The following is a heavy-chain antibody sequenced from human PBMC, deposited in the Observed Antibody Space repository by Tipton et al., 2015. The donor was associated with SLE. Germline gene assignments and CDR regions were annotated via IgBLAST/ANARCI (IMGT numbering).Heavy chain of an antibody. J-gene: IGHJ3*02. Sequence: LRLSCTVSGGSMFSEYWSWIRQPPGKGLEWIGYIYYSGDTKYNPSLKSRVAISVDMSKNQFSLQLNSVTPEDTALYYCATYAFDIWGQGTMVTVSS. CDR3: ATYAFDI. V-gene: IGHV4-59*12. CDR1: GGSMFSEY. CDR2: IYYSGDT.